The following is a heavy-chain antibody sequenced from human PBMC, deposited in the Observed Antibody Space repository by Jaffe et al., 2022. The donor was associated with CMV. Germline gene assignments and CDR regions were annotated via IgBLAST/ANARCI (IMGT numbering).Heavy chain of an antibody. D-gene: IGHD2-15*01. CDR2: IYPGDSDT. Sequence: EVQLVQSGAEVKKPGESLKISCKGSGYSFTSYWIGWVRQMPGKGLEWMGIIYPGDSDTRYSPSFQGQVTISADKSISTAYLQWSSLKASDTAMYYCARQDGYCSGGSCYEDYYYYGMDVWGQGTTVTVSS. J-gene: IGHJ6*02. V-gene: IGHV5-51*01. CDR1: GYSFTSYW. CDR3: ARQDGYCSGGSCYEDYYYYGMDV.